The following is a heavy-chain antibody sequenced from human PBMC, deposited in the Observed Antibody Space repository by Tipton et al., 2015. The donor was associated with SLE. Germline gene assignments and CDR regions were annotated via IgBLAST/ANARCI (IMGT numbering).Heavy chain of an antibody. Sequence: TLSLTCTVSGGSISLYYWTWIRQPPGKGLEWIGNVYYSGSTYYKSSLKSRVTISIDTSKNQFSLKLSSVTAADSAVYYCARMTTEIDYWGQGTLVTVSS. CDR2: VYYSGST. V-gene: IGHV4-59*12. J-gene: IGHJ4*02. CDR1: GGSISLYY. CDR3: ARMTTEIDY. D-gene: IGHD4-17*01.